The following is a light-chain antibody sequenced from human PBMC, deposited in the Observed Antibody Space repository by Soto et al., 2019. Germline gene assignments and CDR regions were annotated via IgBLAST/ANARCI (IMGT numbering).Light chain of an antibody. CDR1: SSDVGGYNY. Sequence: QSALTQPRSVSGSPGQSVTISCTGTSSDVGGYNYVSWYQQHPGKAPKLMIYDVNNRPSGVSDRFSGSKSGNTASLTISGLQAEDEADYYCCSYAGGYTFIFGGGTKVTVL. CDR3: CSYAGGYTFI. CDR2: DVN. V-gene: IGLV2-11*01. J-gene: IGLJ2*01.